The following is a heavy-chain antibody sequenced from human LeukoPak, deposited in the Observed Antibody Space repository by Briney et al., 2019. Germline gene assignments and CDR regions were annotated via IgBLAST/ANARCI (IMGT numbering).Heavy chain of an antibody. CDR1: GYTFTGYY. CDR3: ARAPLYSSGWYAFDY. J-gene: IGHJ4*02. V-gene: IGHV1-2*06. CDR2: INPNSGGT. Sequence: VKVSCKASGYTFTGYYMHWVRQAPGQGLEWMGRINPNSGGTNYAQKFQGRVTMTRDTSISTAYMELSRLRSDDTAVYYCARAPLYSSGWYAFDYWGQGTLVTVSS. D-gene: IGHD6-19*01.